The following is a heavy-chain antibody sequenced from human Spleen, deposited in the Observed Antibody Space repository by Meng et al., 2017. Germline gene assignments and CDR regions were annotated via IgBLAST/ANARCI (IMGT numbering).Heavy chain of an antibody. J-gene: IGHJ4*02. Sequence: GESLKISCAASGFTFSSYWMSWVRQAPGKGLEWVANIKQDGSEKYYVDSVKGRFTISRDNAKNSLFLQMNSLRDEDTAVYYCARARIDSWGQGALVTVSS. CDR1: GFTFSSYW. CDR2: IKQDGSEK. V-gene: IGHV3-7*01. CDR3: ARARIDS.